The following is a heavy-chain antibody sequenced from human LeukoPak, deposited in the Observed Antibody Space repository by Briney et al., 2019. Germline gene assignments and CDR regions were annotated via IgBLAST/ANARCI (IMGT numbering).Heavy chain of an antibody. V-gene: IGHV4-4*07. J-gene: IGHJ4*02. CDR1: GGSISSYY. D-gene: IGHD6-19*01. CDR2: IYTSGST. CDR3: ARAAPNSGWYSDHFDY. Sequence: PSETLSLTCTVSGGSISSYYWSWIRQPAGKGLEWIGRIYTSGSTNYNPSPKSRVTMSVDTSKNQFSLKLSSVTAADTAVYYCARAAPNSGWYSDHFDYWGQGTLVTVSS.